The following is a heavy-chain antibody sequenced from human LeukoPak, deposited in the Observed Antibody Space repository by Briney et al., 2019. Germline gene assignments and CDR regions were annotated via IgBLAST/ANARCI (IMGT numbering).Heavy chain of an antibody. V-gene: IGHV1-18*01. J-gene: IGHJ5*02. CDR2: INTYNGNT. CDR1: GYTFTSYG. D-gene: IGHD6-13*01. Sequence: ASVKVSCKASGYTFTSYGISWVRQAPGQGLEWMGWINTYNGNTNYARKFQGRVTMTTDTSTSTAYMELRSLRSDDTAVYYCARRGSRSSSSWNNWFDPWGQGTLVTVSS. CDR3: ARRGSRSSSSWNNWFDP.